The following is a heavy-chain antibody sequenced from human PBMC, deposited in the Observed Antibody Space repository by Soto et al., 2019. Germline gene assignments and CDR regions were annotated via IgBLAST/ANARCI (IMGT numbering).Heavy chain of an antibody. CDR3: AKGGYPAWGFDY. J-gene: IGHJ4*02. Sequence: QVQLVESGGGVVQPGRSLRLSCAASGFTFSNYGMHWVRQATGKGLEWVAVISFDGSNEYYADSVKGRFTISRDNSKNALYLQMSSLRAEDTAEYYCAKGGYPAWGFDYWGQGTLVTVSS. CDR1: GFTFSNYG. D-gene: IGHD2-15*01. CDR2: ISFDGSNE. V-gene: IGHV3-30*18.